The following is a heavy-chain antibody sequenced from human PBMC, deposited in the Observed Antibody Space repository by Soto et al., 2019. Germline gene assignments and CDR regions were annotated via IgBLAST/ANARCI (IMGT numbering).Heavy chain of an antibody. V-gene: IGHV1-18*01. D-gene: IGHD3-22*01. CDR2: ISAYNGNT. CDR3: ARDHYYDSSGYPSPNWFDT. J-gene: IGHJ5*02. CDR1: GYTFTSYG. Sequence: ASVKVSCKASGYTFTSYGISWVRQAPGQGLEWMGWISAYNGNTNYAQKLQGRVTMTTDTSTSTAYMELMSLRSDDTAVYYCARDHYYDSSGYPSPNWFDTCGQGTLVPVSS.